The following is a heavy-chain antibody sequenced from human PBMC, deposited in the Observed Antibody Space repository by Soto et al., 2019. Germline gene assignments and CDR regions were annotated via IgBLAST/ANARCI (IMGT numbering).Heavy chain of an antibody. CDR1: GGSISSYY. V-gene: IGHV4-59*01. CDR3: ARTAEIFGVVGSSYYFDY. CDR2: IYYSGST. D-gene: IGHD3-3*01. J-gene: IGHJ4*02. Sequence: PSETLSLTCTVSGGSISSYYWSWIRQPPGKGLEWIGYIYYSGSTNYNPSLKSRVTISVDTSKNQFSLKLSSVTAADTAVYYCARTAEIFGVVGSSYYFDYWGQGTLVTVSS.